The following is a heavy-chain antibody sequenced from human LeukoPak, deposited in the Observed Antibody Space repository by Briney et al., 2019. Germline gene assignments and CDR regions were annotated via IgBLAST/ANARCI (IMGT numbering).Heavy chain of an antibody. Sequence: GGSLRLSCAASGFTFSSYDMHWVRQATGKGLEWVSAIGTAGDTYYPGSVKGRFTISRENAKNSLYLQMNSLRAGDTAVYYCARVGSGSAHLDYWGQGTLVTVSS. CDR2: IGTAGDT. CDR3: ARVGSGSAHLDY. V-gene: IGHV3-13*01. CDR1: GFTFSSYD. D-gene: IGHD1-26*01. J-gene: IGHJ4*02.